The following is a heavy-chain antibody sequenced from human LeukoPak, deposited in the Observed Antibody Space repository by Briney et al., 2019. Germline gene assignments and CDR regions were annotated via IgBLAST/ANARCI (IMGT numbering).Heavy chain of an antibody. J-gene: IGHJ4*02. D-gene: IGHD6-13*01. CDR2: VSGSGDST. V-gene: IGHV3-23*01. CDR1: GFTFSSYA. CDR3: ARDAVYSSSWQYY. Sequence: GGSLRLSCAASGFTFSSYAMSWVRQAPGKGLEWVSAVSGSGDSTYYADSVKGRFTISRDNSKNTLYLQMNSLRAEDTAVYYCARDAVYSSSWQYYWGQGTLVTVSS.